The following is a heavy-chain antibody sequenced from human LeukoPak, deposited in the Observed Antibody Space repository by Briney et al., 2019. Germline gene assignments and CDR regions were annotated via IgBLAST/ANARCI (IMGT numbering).Heavy chain of an antibody. CDR1: GYTVTGYY. CDR3: ARVGRGATSARFYYYYGMDV. Sequence: ASVKVSCKSSGYTVTGYYMHWVRQAPGQGLEWMGWINPNSGGTNYAQKFQGRVTMTRDTSISTAYMELSRLRSDDTAVYYCARVGRGATSARFYYYYGMDVWGQGATVTVSS. CDR2: INPNSGGT. V-gene: IGHV1-2*02. D-gene: IGHD1-26*01. J-gene: IGHJ6*02.